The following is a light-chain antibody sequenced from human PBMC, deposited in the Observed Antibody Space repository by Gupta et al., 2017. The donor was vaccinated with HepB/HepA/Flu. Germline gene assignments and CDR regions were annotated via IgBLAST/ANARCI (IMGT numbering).Light chain of an antibody. CDR3: QSYDSSLSGSV. V-gene: IGLV1-40*01. CDR1: TSNIGAGYD. Sequence: QSVPTQPPSVSGAPGQRVTVSCTGSTSNIGAGYDVHWYRQLPGTAPKLLIYGDTHRPSGVPDRFSGSKSGTSASLAITGLQAEDEADYYCQSYDSSLSGSVFGGGTKVTVL. J-gene: IGLJ3*02. CDR2: GDT.